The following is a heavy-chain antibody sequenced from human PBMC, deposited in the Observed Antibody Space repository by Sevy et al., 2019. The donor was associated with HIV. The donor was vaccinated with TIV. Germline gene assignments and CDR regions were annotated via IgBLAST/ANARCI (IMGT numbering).Heavy chain of an antibody. Sequence: GGSLRLSCAASGFTFSDYYMSWIRQAPGKGLEWVSYVSSSGSTIDQADSVKGRFTISRDNAKNSLYLQMNSLRAEDTAVYYCARDARGFWSGYSYTFDYWGQGTLVTVSS. D-gene: IGHD3-3*01. CDR1: GFTFSDYY. CDR2: VSSSGSTI. J-gene: IGHJ4*02. V-gene: IGHV3-11*01. CDR3: ARDARGFWSGYSYTFDY.